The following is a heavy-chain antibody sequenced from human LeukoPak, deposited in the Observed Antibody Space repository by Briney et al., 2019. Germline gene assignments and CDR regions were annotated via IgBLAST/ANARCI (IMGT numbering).Heavy chain of an antibody. Sequence: PSETLSLTCTVSGGSISNYYWSWIRQPPGKELEWIGYISYSGSTNYNPSLTSRVTISVDASKNQFSLNLSSVTAADTAVYYCARVLYRIAVAGTEFDYWGQGTLVTVSS. CDR1: GGSISNYY. V-gene: IGHV4-59*08. CDR3: ARVLYRIAVAGTEFDY. J-gene: IGHJ4*02. CDR2: ISYSGST. D-gene: IGHD6-19*01.